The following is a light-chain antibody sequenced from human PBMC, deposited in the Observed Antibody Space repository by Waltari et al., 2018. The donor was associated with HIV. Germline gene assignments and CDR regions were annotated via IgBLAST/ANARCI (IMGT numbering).Light chain of an antibody. CDR3: CSYAGTSTYVA. CDR2: EVS. J-gene: IGLJ2*01. Sequence: QSALTQPASVSGSPGQSITISCTGTSSDVGSYNLVSWYQQPQGKAPKLTIYEVSTRPSGVSNRFHGSKSGNTASLTISGLQAEDEADYYCCSYAGTSTYVAFGGGTKLTVL. CDR1: SSDVGSYNL. V-gene: IGLV2-23*02.